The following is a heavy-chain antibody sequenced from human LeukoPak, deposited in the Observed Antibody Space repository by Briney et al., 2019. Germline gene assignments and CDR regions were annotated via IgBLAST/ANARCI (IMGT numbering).Heavy chain of an antibody. D-gene: IGHD3-10*01. CDR2: FDPEDGET. Sequence: ASVKVSCKVSGYTLTELSMHWVRQAPGKGLEWMGGFDPEDGETIYAQKFQGRVTMTEDTSTDTAYMELSSLRSEDTAVYYCATGPGRYYYGSGSYRDWFDPWGQGTLVTVSS. CDR3: ATGPGRYYYGSGSYRDWFDP. CDR1: GYTLTELS. V-gene: IGHV1-24*01. J-gene: IGHJ5*02.